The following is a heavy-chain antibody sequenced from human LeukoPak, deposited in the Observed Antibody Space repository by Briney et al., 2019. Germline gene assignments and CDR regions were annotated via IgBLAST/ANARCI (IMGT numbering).Heavy chain of an antibody. CDR1: GFRFSMYW. D-gene: IGHD2-2*01. Sequence: GGSLRLSCAASGFRFSMYWMSWVRQAPGKGLEWVANIDQDGSEKYYVDSVKGRFTISRDNAENSLYLQMNSLRAEDTAVYYCVRSQLGLDYWGQGTLVTVSS. CDR2: IDQDGSEK. J-gene: IGHJ4*02. CDR3: VRSQLGLDY. V-gene: IGHV3-7*01.